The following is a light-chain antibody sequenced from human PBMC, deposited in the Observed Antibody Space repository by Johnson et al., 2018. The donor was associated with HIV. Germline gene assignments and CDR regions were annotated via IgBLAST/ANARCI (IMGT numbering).Light chain of an antibody. V-gene: IGLV1-51*01. CDR1: SSNIGNNY. J-gene: IGLJ1*01. Sequence: QSVLTQPPSVSAAPGQKVTISCSGSSSNIGNNYVSWYQQLPGTAPKLLIYDNNKRPSGIPDRFSGAQSGPSATLGITGLQTGDEADYYCGTWDSSLSAGVFGTGTKVTVL. CDR2: DNN. CDR3: GTWDSSLSAGV.